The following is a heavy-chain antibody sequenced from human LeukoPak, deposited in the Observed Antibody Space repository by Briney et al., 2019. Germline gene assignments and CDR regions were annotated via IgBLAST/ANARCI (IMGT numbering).Heavy chain of an antibody. CDR3: AKGRVTTFDY. V-gene: IGHV3-23*01. CDR1: GFTFSSYS. CDR2: ISGSGGST. Sequence: PGGSLRHSCAASGFTFSSYSMNWVRQAPGKGLEWVSAISGSGGSTYYADSVKGRFTISRDNSKNTLYLQMNSLRAEDTAVYYCAKGRVTTFDYWGQGTLVTVSS. J-gene: IGHJ4*02. D-gene: IGHD4-17*01.